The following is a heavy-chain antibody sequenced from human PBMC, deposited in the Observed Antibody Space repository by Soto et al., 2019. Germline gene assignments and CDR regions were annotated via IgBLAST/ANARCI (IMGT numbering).Heavy chain of an antibody. D-gene: IGHD1-26*01. CDR3: ARGANSGSYLGYGMDV. V-gene: IGHV3-15*01. J-gene: IGHJ6*02. CDR2: IKSKTDGGTT. CDR1: GFTFSNAW. Sequence: EVQLVESGGGLVKPGGSLRLSCAASGFTFSNAWMSWVRQAPGTGLEWVGRIKSKTDGGTTDYAAPVKGRFTISRDNSKNTLDLQMNSLRAEDTAVYYCARGANSGSYLGYGMDVWGQGTTVTVSS.